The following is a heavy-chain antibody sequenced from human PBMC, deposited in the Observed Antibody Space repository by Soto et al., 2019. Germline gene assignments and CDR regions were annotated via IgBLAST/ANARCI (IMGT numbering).Heavy chain of an antibody. CDR2: FDTEDGET. J-gene: IGHJ6*03. CDR3: ATEAAGHLRYYYMDV. V-gene: IGHV1-24*01. CDR1: GYTLTELS. Sequence: QVQLVQSGAEVKKSGASVKVSCKVSGYTLTELSMHWVRQAPGKGLEWMGGFDTEDGETIYAQKFQGRVTMTEDTPTDTASMELRSLRSDDTAVYYCATEAAGHLRYYYMDVWGKGTTVTVSS. D-gene: IGHD6-13*01.